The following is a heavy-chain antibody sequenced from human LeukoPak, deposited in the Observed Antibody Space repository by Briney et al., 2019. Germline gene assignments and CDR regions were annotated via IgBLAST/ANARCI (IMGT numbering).Heavy chain of an antibody. Sequence: GGSLRLSCAASGFTFDDYAMHWVRQAPGKGLEWVSGISWNSGSIGYADSVKGRFTISRDNAKNSLYLQMNSLRAEDTALYYCAKDPYTRIHSGSYYADPYFDYWGQGTLVTVSS. CDR1: GFTFDDYA. CDR3: AKDPYTRIHSGSYYADPYFDY. D-gene: IGHD1-26*01. V-gene: IGHV3-9*01. CDR2: ISWNSGSI. J-gene: IGHJ4*02.